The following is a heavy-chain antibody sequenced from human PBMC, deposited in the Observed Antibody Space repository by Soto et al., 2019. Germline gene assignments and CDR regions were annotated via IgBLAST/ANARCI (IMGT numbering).Heavy chain of an antibody. J-gene: IGHJ6*02. CDR2: IYYSGST. Sequence: SETLSLTCSVSGGSISSVGHYWTWIRQQPGKGLEWIGHIYYSGSTDYNPSLKSRVTISVDRSKNQFSLNLSSVTAADTAIYYCARESGGYDSSTRYGLDVWGQGTTVTVSS. CDR1: GGSISSVGHY. D-gene: IGHD6-25*01. V-gene: IGHV4-31*03. CDR3: ARESGGYDSSTRYGLDV.